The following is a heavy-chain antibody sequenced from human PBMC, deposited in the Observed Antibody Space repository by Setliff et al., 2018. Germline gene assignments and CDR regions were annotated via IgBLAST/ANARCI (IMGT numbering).Heavy chain of an antibody. Sequence: GGSLRLSCAGSGFDFNTYSMNWVRQAPGKGLEWVASIDLNSTYIFYADSVKGRFTVSRDNAKNSLYLHLTSLRAEDTALYYCTRPLIEMTTLGAFDIWGQGTMVTVSS. V-gene: IGHV3-21*03. J-gene: IGHJ3*02. CDR1: GFDFNTYS. CDR3: TRPLIEMTTLGAFDI. CDR2: IDLNSTYI. D-gene: IGHD4-4*01.